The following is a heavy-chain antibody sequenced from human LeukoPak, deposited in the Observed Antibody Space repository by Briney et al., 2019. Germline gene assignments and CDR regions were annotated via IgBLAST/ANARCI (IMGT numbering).Heavy chain of an antibody. CDR3: ASPRNYYYYMDV. CDR2: INTDGSST. Sequence: GGSLRLSCAASGFTFSSYWMHWVRQAPGKGLVWVSRINTDGSSTNYADSVKGRFTISRDNAKNTLYLQMNSLRAEDTAVYYCASPRNYYYYMDVWGKGTTVTVSS. J-gene: IGHJ6*03. V-gene: IGHV3-74*01. CDR1: GFTFSSYW.